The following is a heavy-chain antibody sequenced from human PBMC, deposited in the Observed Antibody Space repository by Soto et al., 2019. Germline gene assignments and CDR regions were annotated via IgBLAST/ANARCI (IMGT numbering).Heavy chain of an antibody. CDR2: IIPIFGTA. V-gene: IGHV1-69*01. Sequence: QVQLVQSGAEVKKPGSSVKVSCKASGGTFSSYAISWVRQAPGQGLEWMGGIIPIFGTANYAQKFQGRVTITADESTSPAYMELISLRSEDTAVYYCARGFYCSGGSCYYYSGMDVWGQGTTVTVSS. CDR1: GGTFSSYA. D-gene: IGHD2-15*01. J-gene: IGHJ6*02. CDR3: ARGFYCSGGSCYYYSGMDV.